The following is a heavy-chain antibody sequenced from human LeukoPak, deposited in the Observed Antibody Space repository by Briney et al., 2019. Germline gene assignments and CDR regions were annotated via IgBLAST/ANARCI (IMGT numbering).Heavy chain of an antibody. CDR3: ARGLPYGDGTPLDY. Sequence: SETLSLTCTVSGGSISSSSYYWGWIRQPPGKGLEWIGSIYYSGSTYYNPSLKSRVTISIDTSKNQFSLKLSSVTAADTAVYYCARGLPYGDGTPLDYWGQGTLVTVSS. V-gene: IGHV4-39*07. CDR1: GGSISSSSYY. CDR2: IYYSGST. J-gene: IGHJ4*02. D-gene: IGHD4-17*01.